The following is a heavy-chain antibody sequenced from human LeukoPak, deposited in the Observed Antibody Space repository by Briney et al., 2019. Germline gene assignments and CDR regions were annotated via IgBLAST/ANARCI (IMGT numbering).Heavy chain of an antibody. CDR3: AKAGDYVWGSYRYTPFDI. CDR1: GFTFSSYW. CDR2: INTDGSST. Sequence: GGSLRLSCAASGFTFSSYWMHWVRQAPGKGLVWVSRINTDGSSTYYADSVKGRFTISRDNSKNTLYLQMNSLRAEDTAVYYCAKAGDYVWGSYRYTPFDIWGQGTMVTVSS. V-gene: IGHV3-74*01. J-gene: IGHJ3*02. D-gene: IGHD3-16*02.